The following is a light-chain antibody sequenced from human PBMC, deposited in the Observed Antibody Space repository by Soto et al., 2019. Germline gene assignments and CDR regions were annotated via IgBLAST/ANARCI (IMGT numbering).Light chain of an antibody. Sequence: EIVLTQSPGTLSLSPGERATLSCRASQSVINNYLAWYQQKPGQAPRLLIYGVSSRATGIPDRFSGSGSVTDFTLIIIRLEPEDFAVYYCQQYGSSPFITFGQGTRLEIK. J-gene: IGKJ5*01. V-gene: IGKV3-20*01. CDR2: GVS. CDR1: QSVINNY. CDR3: QQYGSSPFIT.